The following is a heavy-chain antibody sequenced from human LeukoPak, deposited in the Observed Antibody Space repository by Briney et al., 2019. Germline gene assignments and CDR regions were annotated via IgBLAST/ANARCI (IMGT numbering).Heavy chain of an antibody. CDR2: IHHSGRT. CDR1: GGSFSNYD. V-gene: IGHV4-34*01. Sequence: SETLSLTCAVYGGSFSNYDWTWIRQPPGKGLEWIGEIHHSGRTDYNPSLKSRITISADTPKKQFSLRLSSVTAADTAVYYCARGRGYYDFWSGLNWFDPWGQGTLVTVSS. CDR3: ARGRGYYDFWSGLNWFDP. D-gene: IGHD3-3*01. J-gene: IGHJ5*02.